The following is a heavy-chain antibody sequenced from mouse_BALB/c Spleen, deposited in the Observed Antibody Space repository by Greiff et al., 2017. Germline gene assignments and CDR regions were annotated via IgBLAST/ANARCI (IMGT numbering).Heavy chain of an antibody. J-gene: IGHJ3*01. Sequence: QVQLKESGPGLVAPSQSLSITCTVSGFSLTSYGVHWVRQPPGKGLEWLGVIWAGGSTNYNSALMSRLSISKDNSKSQVFLKMNSLQTDDTAMYYCASYYYGSFAYWGQGTLVTVSA. CDR2: IWAGGST. CDR3: ASYYYGSFAY. V-gene: IGHV2-9*02. D-gene: IGHD1-1*01. CDR1: GFSLTSYG.